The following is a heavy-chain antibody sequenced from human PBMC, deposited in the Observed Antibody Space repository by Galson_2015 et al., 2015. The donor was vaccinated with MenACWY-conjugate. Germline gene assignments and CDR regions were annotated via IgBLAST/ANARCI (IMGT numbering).Heavy chain of an antibody. V-gene: IGHV3-7*03. CDR2: IHQDGSDK. CDR3: ARVDYNANGNVY. D-gene: IGHD4-11*01. J-gene: IGHJ1*01. Sequence: SLRLSCAASGFTVSRYWMTWVRQAPGKGLEWVANIHQDGSDKSYVDAAMGRFAISKDNAKNSMFLQMNRLTAEDTAVYYCARVDYNANGNVYWGQGTLVTVSS. CDR1: GFTVSRYW.